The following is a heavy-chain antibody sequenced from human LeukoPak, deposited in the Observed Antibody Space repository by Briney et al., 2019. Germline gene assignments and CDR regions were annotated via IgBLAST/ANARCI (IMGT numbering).Heavy chain of an antibody. CDR2: ISAYNGNT. J-gene: IGHJ4*02. Sequence: ASVKVSCKASGYTFTSYGISWVRQAPGQGLEWMGWISAYNGNTNYAQKLQGRVTMTTDTSTSTAYMELRSLRSDDTAVYYCARDPLHYDSSGYYYVGGDYWGQGTLVTVSS. CDR3: ARDPLHYDSSGYYYVGGDY. CDR1: GYTFTSYG. D-gene: IGHD3-22*01. V-gene: IGHV1-18*01.